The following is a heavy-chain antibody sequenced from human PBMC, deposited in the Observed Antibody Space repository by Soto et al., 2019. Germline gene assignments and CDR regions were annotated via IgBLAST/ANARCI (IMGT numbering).Heavy chain of an antibody. Sequence: ASVKVSCKASGYTFTSYAMHWVRQAPGQRLEWMGWINAGNGNTKYSQKFQGRVTITRDTSASTAYMELSSLRSEDTAVYYCATMGTPATGLYFFDYWGQGSLVTVSS. CDR2: INAGNGNT. D-gene: IGHD2-15*01. J-gene: IGHJ4*02. V-gene: IGHV1-3*01. CDR3: ATMGTPATGLYFFDY. CDR1: GYTFTSYA.